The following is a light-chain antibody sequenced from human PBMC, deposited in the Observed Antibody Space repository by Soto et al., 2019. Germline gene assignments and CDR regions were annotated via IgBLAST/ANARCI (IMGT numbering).Light chain of an antibody. J-gene: IGLJ2*01. CDR2: EVS. V-gene: IGLV2-14*01. Sequence: QSVLTQPASVSGSPGQSITISCTGTSSDVGAYNYVSWYQQHPGKAPKLIMYEVSNRPSGVSNRFSGSKSVNTASLTISGLQAEEEADYYCNSYTNSDTPVLFGGGTKLTVL. CDR3: NSYTNSDTPVL. CDR1: SSDVGAYNY.